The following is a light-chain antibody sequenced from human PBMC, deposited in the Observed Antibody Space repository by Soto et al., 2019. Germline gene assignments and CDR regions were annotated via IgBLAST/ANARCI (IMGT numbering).Light chain of an antibody. CDR2: DAS. CDR1: PSVSNS. J-gene: IGKJ4*01. CDR3: QQRNKWPPVT. V-gene: IGKV3-11*01. Sequence: EIGVTQSPATLSVSPGERATLSCRASPSVSNSLAWYQHKPGQAPRLLIYDASNRATGVPTRFSGSGSGTDFTLTISSLEPEDFAVYYCQQRNKWPPVTFGGGTKVDIK.